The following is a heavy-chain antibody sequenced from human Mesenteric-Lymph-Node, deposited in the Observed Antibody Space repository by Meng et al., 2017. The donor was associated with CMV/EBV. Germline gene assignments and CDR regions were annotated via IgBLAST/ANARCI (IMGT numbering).Heavy chain of an antibody. CDR2: INPGGSTT. Sequence: RSCGASGFTFSSYWMHGVRQAPGKGLVWVSRINPGGSTTNYADSVKGRFSISRDNAKNTLYLQMNGLRADDTAVYYCATAGNYRLDTWGQGTLVTVSS. J-gene: IGHJ4*02. CDR3: ATAGNYRLDT. CDR1: GFTFSSYW. V-gene: IGHV3-74*01. D-gene: IGHD5-24*01.